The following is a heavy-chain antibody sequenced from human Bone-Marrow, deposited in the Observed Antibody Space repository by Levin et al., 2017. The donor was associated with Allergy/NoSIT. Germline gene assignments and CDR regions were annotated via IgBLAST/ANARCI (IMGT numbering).Heavy chain of an antibody. Sequence: SSETLSLTCTVSGVSMRSYYWSWIRQSPGKGLEWIGYIYYSGSTNYNPSLRSRVSMSVDRSKNQFSLNLKSVIAADTAVYFCAGVADHNPPPHYFDYWGQGALVTVSS. V-gene: IGHV4-59*12. J-gene: IGHJ4*02. CDR1: GVSMRSYY. CDR2: IYYSGST. D-gene: IGHD1-1*01. CDR3: AGVADHNPPPHYFDY.